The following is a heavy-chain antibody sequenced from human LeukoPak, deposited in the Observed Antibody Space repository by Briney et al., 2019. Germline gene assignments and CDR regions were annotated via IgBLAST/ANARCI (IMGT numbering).Heavy chain of an antibody. CDR3: GFGYLEGMVGY. Sequence: ASVKVTCKASGYTFTSYYMHWVRQAPGQGLEWMGWINPNSGGTNYAQKFQGRVTMTRDTSISTAYMELSRLRSDDTAVYYCGFGYLEGMVGYWGQGTLVTVSS. D-gene: IGHD3-22*01. J-gene: IGHJ4*02. V-gene: IGHV1-2*02. CDR1: GYTFTSYY. CDR2: INPNSGGT.